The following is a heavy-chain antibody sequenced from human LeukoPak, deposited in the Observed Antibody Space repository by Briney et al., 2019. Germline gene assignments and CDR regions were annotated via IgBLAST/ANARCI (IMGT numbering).Heavy chain of an antibody. Sequence: GGSLRLSCAASGFTFSSYGIHWVRQAPGKGVEWVAFIRYDGSNKYYTDSVKGRFTLSRDNSKNTLYLQMNSLRGEDTAVYYCARRSGIAVAGAFDYWGQGTLVTVSS. J-gene: IGHJ4*02. CDR2: IRYDGSNK. D-gene: IGHD6-19*01. V-gene: IGHV3-30*02. CDR1: GFTFSSYG. CDR3: ARRSGIAVAGAFDY.